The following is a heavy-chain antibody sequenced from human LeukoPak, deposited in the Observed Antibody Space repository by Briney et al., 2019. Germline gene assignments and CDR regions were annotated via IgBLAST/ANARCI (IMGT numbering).Heavy chain of an antibody. CDR2: IYYSGST. J-gene: IGHJ5*02. CDR1: DGSISSYY. D-gene: IGHD6-13*01. V-gene: IGHV4-59*08. Sequence: ESSETLSLTCTVSDGSISSYYWSWIRQPPGKGLEWIGYIYYSGSTNYNPSLKSRVTISVDTSKNQFSLKLSSVTAADTAVYYCARHRVVGIAAAGTSWFDPWGQGTLVTVSS. CDR3: ARHRVVGIAAAGTSWFDP.